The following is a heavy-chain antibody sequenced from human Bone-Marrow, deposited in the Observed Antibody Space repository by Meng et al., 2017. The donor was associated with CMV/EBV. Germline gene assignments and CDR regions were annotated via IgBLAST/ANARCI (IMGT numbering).Heavy chain of an antibody. J-gene: IGHJ4*02. CDR3: ASTTVLYSGYEGAANDN. Sequence: GESLKISCAASGFTVSSNYMSWVRQAPGKGLEWVSVIYSGGSTYYADSVKGRFTISRDNSKNTQYLQMNSLRAEDTAVYYCASTTVLYSGYEGAANDNWGQGTLVTVSS. CDR1: GFTVSSNY. V-gene: IGHV3-66*02. CDR2: IYSGGST. D-gene: IGHD5-12*01.